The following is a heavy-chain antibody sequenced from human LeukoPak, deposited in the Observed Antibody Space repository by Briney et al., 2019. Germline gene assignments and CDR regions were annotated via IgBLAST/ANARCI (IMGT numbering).Heavy chain of an antibody. V-gene: IGHV3-30*03. Sequence: GGSLRLSCAASGFTFSSYGMHWVRQAPGKGLEWVAVISYDGSNKYYADSVKGRFTISRDNSKNTLYLQMNSLRAEDTAVYYCVRQKKSHGNFDYWGQGTLVTVSS. D-gene: IGHD1-26*01. CDR2: ISYDGSNK. CDR1: GFTFSSYG. CDR3: VRQKKSHGNFDY. J-gene: IGHJ4*02.